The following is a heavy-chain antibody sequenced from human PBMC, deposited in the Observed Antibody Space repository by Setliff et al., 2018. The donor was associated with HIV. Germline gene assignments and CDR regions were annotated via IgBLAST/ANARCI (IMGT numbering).Heavy chain of an antibody. CDR1: GVSISAYY. J-gene: IGHJ4*01. Sequence: SETLSLTCNVSGVSISAYYWSWIRQPPGKGLEWVGYVYYGGVTNYNPSLKSRLTISVDTSKNQFSLALSSVTAADTAVYYCAYSTGWYYFDYWGHETLVTVSS. V-gene: IGHV4-59*01. CDR2: VYYGGVT. D-gene: IGHD6-19*01. CDR3: AYSTGWYYFDY.